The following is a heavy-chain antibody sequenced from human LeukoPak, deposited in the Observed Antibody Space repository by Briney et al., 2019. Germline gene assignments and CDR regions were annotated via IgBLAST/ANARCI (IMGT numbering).Heavy chain of an antibody. CDR2: IDRDGSRI. J-gene: IGHJ4*02. D-gene: IGHD4-23*01. Sequence: GSLRLSCAVSGFTFSSYWMHWVHQAPGKGLVWVSRIDRDGSRINYADSVKGRFTISRDNGKNTLFLQMNSLRAEDAAVYYCVRGNDYGGPHYWGQGTLVTVSS. V-gene: IGHV3-74*01. CDR3: VRGNDYGGPHY. CDR1: GFTFSSYW.